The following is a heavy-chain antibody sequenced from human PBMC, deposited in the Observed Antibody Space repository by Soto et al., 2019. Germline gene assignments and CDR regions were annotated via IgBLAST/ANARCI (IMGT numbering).Heavy chain of an antibody. CDR2: ISYDGRNE. V-gene: IGHV3-30*18. CDR3: AKDHLMTTVTTVGY. J-gene: IGHJ4*02. Sequence: QVQLVESGGGVVQPGRSLRLSCAASGFTFSPYGMHWVRQAPGKGLEWVAVISYDGRNEYYAESVKGRFTISRDNYKNTLYLQMNSLRAEDTALYYCAKDHLMTTVTTVGYWGQGALVTVSS. CDR1: GFTFSPYG. D-gene: IGHD4-17*01.